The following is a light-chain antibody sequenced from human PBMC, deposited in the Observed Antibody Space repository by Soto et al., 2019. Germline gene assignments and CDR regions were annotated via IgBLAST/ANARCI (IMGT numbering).Light chain of an antibody. CDR3: QQSHTYST. J-gene: IGKJ1*01. Sequence: DIQMTQSPSTLSASVGDRVTITCRASQSINSWLAWYQQKPGKAPKLLIYKAPSLESGVPSRFSGSGSGTEFTLTISSLQPDDFATYYCQQSHTYSTFGQGTKVEIK. CDR1: QSINSW. V-gene: IGKV1-5*03. CDR2: KAP.